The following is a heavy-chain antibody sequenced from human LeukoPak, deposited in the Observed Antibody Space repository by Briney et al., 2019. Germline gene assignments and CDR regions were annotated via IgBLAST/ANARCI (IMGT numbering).Heavy chain of an antibody. Sequence: ASVKVSCKASGGTFSSYAISWVRQATGQGLEWMGWMNPNSGNTGYAQKFQGRVTMTRDTSISTAYMELSRLRSDDTAVYYCARDLAWGAFDYWGQGTLVTVSS. CDR2: MNPNSGNT. V-gene: IGHV1-8*02. CDR1: GGTFSSYA. J-gene: IGHJ4*01. D-gene: IGHD7-27*01. CDR3: ARDLAWGAFDY.